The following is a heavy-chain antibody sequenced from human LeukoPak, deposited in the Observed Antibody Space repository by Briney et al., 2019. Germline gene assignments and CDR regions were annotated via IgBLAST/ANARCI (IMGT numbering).Heavy chain of an antibody. J-gene: IGHJ4*02. CDR1: GYTFTSYG. Sequence: ASVKVSCKASGYTFTSYGISWVRQAPEQGLEWMGWISAYNSNTNYAQKLQGRVTMTTDTSTSTAYMELRSLRSDDTAVYYCARDEDYHILTGYERFDYWGQGTLVTVSS. CDR2: ISAYNSNT. CDR3: ARDEDYHILTGYERFDY. D-gene: IGHD3-9*01. V-gene: IGHV1-18*01.